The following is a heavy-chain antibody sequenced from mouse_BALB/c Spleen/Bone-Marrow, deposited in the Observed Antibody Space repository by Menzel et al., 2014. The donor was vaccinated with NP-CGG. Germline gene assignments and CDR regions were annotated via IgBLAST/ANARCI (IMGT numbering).Heavy chain of an antibody. J-gene: IGHJ2*01. CDR3: ARYDYGVYFDY. D-gene: IGHD2-4*01. CDR1: GFNIKDTY. Sequence: VHVKQSGAELVKTGASVKLSCTASGFNIKDTYMHWVKQRPEQGLEWIGRIDPANGNTKYDPKFQGKATITADTSSNTAYLQLSSLTSEDTAVYYCARYDYGVYFDYWGQGTTLTVSS. CDR2: IDPANGNT. V-gene: IGHV14-3*02.